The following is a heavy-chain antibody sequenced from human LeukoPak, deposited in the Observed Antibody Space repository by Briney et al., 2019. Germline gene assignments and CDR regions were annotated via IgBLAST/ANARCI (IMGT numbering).Heavy chain of an antibody. J-gene: IGHJ4*02. CDR2: ISGSGGST. D-gene: IGHD2-15*01. CDR3: AKNVAGLGYFDY. Sequence: PGGSLRLSCAASGFTFSSYAMSWVRQAPGKELEWVSAISGSGGSTYYADSVKGRFTISRDNSKNTLYLQMNSLRAEDTAIYYCAKNVAGLGYFDYWGQGTLVTVSS. V-gene: IGHV3-23*01. CDR1: GFTFSSYA.